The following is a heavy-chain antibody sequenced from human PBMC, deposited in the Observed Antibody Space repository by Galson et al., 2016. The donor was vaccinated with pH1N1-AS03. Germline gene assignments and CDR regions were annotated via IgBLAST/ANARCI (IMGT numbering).Heavy chain of an antibody. Sequence: SETLSLTCTVSGDSISSGSLYWGWIRQPPGKGLEWIGSIYYSGGSTYSNPSLKSRLSMSVDTSRNQFSPRLFSVTAADTALYYCARRRGELLGYNWFDPWGQGTLVTVSS. J-gene: IGHJ5*02. CDR1: GDSISSGSLY. CDR3: ARRRGELLGYNWFDP. V-gene: IGHV4-39*01. CDR2: IYYSGGST. D-gene: IGHD1-7*01.